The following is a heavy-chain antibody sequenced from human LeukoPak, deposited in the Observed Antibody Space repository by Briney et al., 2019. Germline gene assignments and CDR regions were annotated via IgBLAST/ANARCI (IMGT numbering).Heavy chain of an antibody. CDR2: IIPIFGTA. J-gene: IGHJ5*02. V-gene: IGHV1-69*13. CDR3: ARDRGILTGYYSLGWFDP. CDR1: GGTFSSYA. D-gene: IGHD3-9*01. Sequence: SVKVSCKASGGTFSSYAISWVRQAPGQGLEWMGGIIPIFGTANYAQKFQGRVTITADESTSTAYMELSSLRSEDTAVYYCARDRGILTGYYSLGWFDPWGQGTLVIVSS.